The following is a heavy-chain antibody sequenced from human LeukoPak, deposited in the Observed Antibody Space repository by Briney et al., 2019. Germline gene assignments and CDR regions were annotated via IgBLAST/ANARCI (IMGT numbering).Heavy chain of an antibody. CDR3: ATMGYGYYDSSGYHDF. D-gene: IGHD3-22*01. J-gene: IGHJ4*02. V-gene: IGHV4-59*01. CDR1: GGSISSYY. CDR2: IYYSGST. Sequence: ETLSLTCTVSGGSISSYYWSWIRQPPGKGLEWIGYIYYSGSTNYNPSLKSRVTISVDTSKNQFSLKLSSVTAADTAVYYCATMGYGYYDSSGYHDFWGQGTLVTVSS.